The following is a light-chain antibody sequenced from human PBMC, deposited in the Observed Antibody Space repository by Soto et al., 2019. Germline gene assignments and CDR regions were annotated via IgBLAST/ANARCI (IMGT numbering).Light chain of an antibody. Sequence: QAVVTQPPSVSGAPGQGVTISCTGSSSNIGAGYDVHWYQQLPGTAPKLLIYGNSNRPSGVPDRFSGSKSGTSASLAITGLQAEDEADYYCQSYDSNFLTMIFGVGTKLTVL. CDR3: QSYDSNFLTMI. V-gene: IGLV1-40*01. CDR2: GNS. CDR1: SSNIGAGYD. J-gene: IGLJ2*01.